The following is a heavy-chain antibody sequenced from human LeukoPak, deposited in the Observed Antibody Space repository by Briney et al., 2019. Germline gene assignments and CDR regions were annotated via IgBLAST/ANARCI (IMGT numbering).Heavy chain of an antibody. CDR2: IDWDDDK. CDR1: GFSLSTSGMC. V-gene: IGHV2-70*11. J-gene: IGHJ4*02. Sequence: SGPALVKPTQTLTLTCTFSGFSLSTSGMCVNWIRQPPGKALEWLARIDWDDDKYYSTSLKTRLTISKDTSKNQVVLTMTNMDPVDTATYYCARMACEGGTTLYYFDYWGQGALVTVSS. CDR3: ARMACEGGTTLYYFDY. D-gene: IGHD2/OR15-2a*01.